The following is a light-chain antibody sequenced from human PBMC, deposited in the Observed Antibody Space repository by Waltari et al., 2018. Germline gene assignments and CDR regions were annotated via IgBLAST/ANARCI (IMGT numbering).Light chain of an antibody. CDR3: CSYANSKWV. V-gene: IGLV2-11*01. CDR1: SSDVGGYDY. CDR2: GVY. Sequence: QSVLTQPRSVSGSPGQSVAISCTGTSSDVGGYDYVSWYQQYPGQAPQVMIYGVYKGPSGVPDRFSGSKSGNTASLSISGLQAEDEADYYCCSYANSKWVFGGGTKLTVL. J-gene: IGLJ3*02.